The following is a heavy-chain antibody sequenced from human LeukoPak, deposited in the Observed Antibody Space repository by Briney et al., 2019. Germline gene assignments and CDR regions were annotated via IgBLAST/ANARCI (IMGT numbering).Heavy chain of an antibody. V-gene: IGHV3-48*03. J-gene: IGHJ4*02. CDR3: ARDPRGPNLGDILTGYYNVVC. Sequence: GGSLRLSCAASGFTFSSYEMNWVRQAPGKGLELVSYISSNGSTIYYADSVKSRFTISRDNAKNSLYLQMNSLRAEDTAVYYCARDPRGPNLGDILTGYYNVVCWGQGTLVTVSS. D-gene: IGHD3-9*01. CDR1: GFTFSSYE. CDR2: ISSNGSTI.